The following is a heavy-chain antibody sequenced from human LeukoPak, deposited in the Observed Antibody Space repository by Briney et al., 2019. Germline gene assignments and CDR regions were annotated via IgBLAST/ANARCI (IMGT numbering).Heavy chain of an antibody. J-gene: IGHJ2*01. CDR3: ARPSTGYWYFDL. CDR1: GGSISRSY. CDR2: IYGSGTI. Sequence: SETLSLTCTVSGGSISRSYWSWMRQPAGKGPEWIGRIYGSGTITYNPSLKSRVTISVDTSKNQFSLKLSSVTAADTAVYYCARPSTGYWYFDLWGRGTLVTVSS. D-gene: IGHD2-2*01. V-gene: IGHV4-4*07.